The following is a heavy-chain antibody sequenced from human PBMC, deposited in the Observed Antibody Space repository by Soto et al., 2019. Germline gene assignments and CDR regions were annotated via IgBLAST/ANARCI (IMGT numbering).Heavy chain of an antibody. CDR2: ISAYNGNT. J-gene: IGHJ3*02. CDR1: GYTFTSYG. Sequence: SVKVSCKASGYTFTSYGISWVRQAPGQGLEWMGWISAYNGNTNYAQKLQGRVTMTTDTSTSAAYMELRSLRSDDTAVYYCASAGCSSTSCYDVFHICGQGTMVTV. CDR3: ASAGCSSTSCYDVFHI. V-gene: IGHV1-18*01. D-gene: IGHD2-2*01.